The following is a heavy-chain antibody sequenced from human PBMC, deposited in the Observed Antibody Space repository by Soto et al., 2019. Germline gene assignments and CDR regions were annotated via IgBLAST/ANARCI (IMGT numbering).Heavy chain of an antibody. J-gene: IGHJ6*02. CDR2: ISYDGSNK. Sequence: GGSLRLSCAASGFTFSSYGMHWVRQAPGKGLEWVAVISYDGSNKYYADSVKGRFTISRDNSKNTLYLQMNSLRAEDTAVYYCAKDLVSPKPINYSYYYGMDVWGQGTRVTVSS. CDR3: AKDLVSPKPINYSYYYGMDV. CDR1: GFTFSSYG. V-gene: IGHV3-30*18. D-gene: IGHD2-21*01.